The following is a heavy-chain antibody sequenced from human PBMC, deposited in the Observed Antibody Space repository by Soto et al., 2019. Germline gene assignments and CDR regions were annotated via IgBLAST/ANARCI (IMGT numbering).Heavy chain of an antibody. V-gene: IGHV3-49*03. CDR3: TRARYSGYDSRFDC. J-gene: IGHJ4*02. CDR2: IRSKAYGGTT. Sequence: PGGSLRLSCTASGFTFGDYAMSWFRQAPGKGLEWVGFIRSKAYGGTTEYAASVKGRFTISRDDSKSIAYLQMNSLKTEDTAVYYCTRARYSGYDSRFDCWGQGTLVTVSS. D-gene: IGHD5-12*01. CDR1: GFTFGDYA.